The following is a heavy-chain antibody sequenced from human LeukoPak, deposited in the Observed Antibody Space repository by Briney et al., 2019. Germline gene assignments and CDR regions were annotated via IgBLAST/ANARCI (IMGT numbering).Heavy chain of an antibody. D-gene: IGHD3-22*01. CDR2: INPNSGGT. V-gene: IGHV1-2*02. J-gene: IGHJ4*02. CDR1: GSTFTSYY. CDR3: ARDMYYYDSSGYYYGY. Sequence: APVKVSCTASGSTFTSYYMHWVRQAPGQGLEWMGWINPNSGGTNYAQKFQGRVTITRDTSISTAYMELSRLRSDDTAVYYCARDMYYYDSSGYYYGYWGQGTLVTVSS.